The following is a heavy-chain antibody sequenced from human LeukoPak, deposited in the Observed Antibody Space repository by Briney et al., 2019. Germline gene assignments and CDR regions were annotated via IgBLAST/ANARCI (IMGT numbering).Heavy chain of an antibody. D-gene: IGHD6-19*01. CDR1: GFTVSNSY. CDR2: IYSDGGT. J-gene: IGHJ4*02. V-gene: IGHV3-53*01. CDR3: ARDSNGPAF. Sequence: GGSLRLSCVASGFTVSNSYMSWVRQAPGRGLEWVSVIYSDGGTFYSDSVKGRFTISRDYSKSTLYLQMNSLRADDTAVYYCARDSNGPAFWGQGTLVTVSS.